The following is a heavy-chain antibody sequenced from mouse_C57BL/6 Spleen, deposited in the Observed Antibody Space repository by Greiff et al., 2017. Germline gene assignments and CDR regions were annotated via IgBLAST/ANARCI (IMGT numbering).Heavy chain of an antibody. D-gene: IGHD2-2*01. CDR1: GFTFSDYG. CDR3: ARFGYHNYYAMDY. V-gene: IGHV5-17*01. Sequence: DVMLVESGGGLVKPGGSLKLSCAASGFTFSDYGMHWVRQAPEKGLEWVAYISSGSSTIYYADTVKGRFTISRDNAKNTLFLQMTSLRSEDTAMYYCARFGYHNYYAMDYWGQGTSVTVSS. J-gene: IGHJ4*01. CDR2: ISSGSSTI.